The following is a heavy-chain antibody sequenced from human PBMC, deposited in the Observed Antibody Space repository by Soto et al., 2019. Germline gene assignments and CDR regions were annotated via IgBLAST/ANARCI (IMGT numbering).Heavy chain of an antibody. CDR1: GYTFSSYF. Sequence: QVQLVQSGAEVKKPGASVKVSCKASGYTFSSYFISWVRQAPGQGLEWMGWISAYNGNTNYAQNLQGRVTMTTDTTATIAYRVLRRLSSADTALYYCARDLPPVDYLGQGTLVTVSS. V-gene: IGHV1-18*01. CDR2: ISAYNGNT. J-gene: IGHJ4*02. CDR3: ARDLPPVDY.